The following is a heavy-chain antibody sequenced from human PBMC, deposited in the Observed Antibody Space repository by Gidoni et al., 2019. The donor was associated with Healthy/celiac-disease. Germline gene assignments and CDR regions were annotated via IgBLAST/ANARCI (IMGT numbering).Heavy chain of an antibody. CDR2: IKQDGSEK. Sequence: EVQLVESGGGLVQPGGSLRLSCAASGFTFSSYWMSWVRQAPGKGLEWVANIKQDGSEKYYVDSVKGRFTISRDNAKNSLYLQMNSLRAEDTAVYYCARDQTGYCSGGSCYSGYYYYGMDVWGQGTTVTVSS. J-gene: IGHJ6*02. CDR3: ARDQTGYCSGGSCYSGYYYYGMDV. D-gene: IGHD2-15*01. CDR1: GFTFSSYW. V-gene: IGHV3-7*03.